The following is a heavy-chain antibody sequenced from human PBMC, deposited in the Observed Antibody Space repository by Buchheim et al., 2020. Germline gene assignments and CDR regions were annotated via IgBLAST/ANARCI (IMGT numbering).Heavy chain of an antibody. CDR2: INHSGST. V-gene: IGHV4-34*01. D-gene: IGHD3-3*01. J-gene: IGHJ6*02. Sequence: QVQLQQWGAGLLKPSETLSLTCAVYGGSFSGYYWSWIRQPPGKGLEWIGEINHSGSTNYNPSLKSRVTISVDTSTNPFSLKLSSVTAADTAVYYCARGLDYDFWSGYSYGMDVWGQGTT. CDR1: GGSFSGYY. CDR3: ARGLDYDFWSGYSYGMDV.